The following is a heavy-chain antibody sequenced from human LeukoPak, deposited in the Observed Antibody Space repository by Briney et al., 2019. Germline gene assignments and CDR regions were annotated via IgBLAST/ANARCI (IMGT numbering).Heavy chain of an antibody. J-gene: IGHJ4*02. CDR1: GDSVSANNAA. D-gene: IGHD6-19*01. Sequence: SQTLSLTCAISGDSVSANNAAWSWIRQSPSRGLEWLGRTCYRSKWYSDYAVSVRSRIIINPDTSKNQFSLQLSSVTPDDTAVYYCVRYTGWFYFDYWGQGSLVTVSS. CDR2: TCYRSKWYS. CDR3: VRYTGWFYFDY. V-gene: IGHV6-1*01.